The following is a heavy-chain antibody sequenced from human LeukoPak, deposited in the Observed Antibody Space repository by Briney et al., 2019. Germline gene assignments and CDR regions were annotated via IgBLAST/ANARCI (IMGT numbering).Heavy chain of an antibody. CDR2: INPNSGGT. J-gene: IGHJ5*02. V-gene: IGHV1-2*02. D-gene: IGHD2-2*01. CDR1: GYTFTGYY. CDR3: AREGGGYCSSTSCEFDP. Sequence: ASVKVSCKGSGYTFTGYYMHWVRQAPGQGGEGMGWINPNSGGTNYAQKFQGRVTMTRDTSISTAYMELSRLRSDDTAVYYCAREGGGYCSSTSCEFDPWGQGTLVTVSS.